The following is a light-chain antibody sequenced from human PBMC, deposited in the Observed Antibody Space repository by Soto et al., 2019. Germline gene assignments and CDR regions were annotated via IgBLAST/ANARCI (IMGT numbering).Light chain of an antibody. CDR3: QQYTSSPPSIT. J-gene: IGKJ5*01. CDR2: GTS. V-gene: IGKV3-20*01. CDR1: QSVSSGY. Sequence: EIVLTQSPGTLSLSPGERATLSCRASQSVSSGYLAWYRQKPGQAPRLLVYGTSLRATGIPDRFSGRGSGTDFTLTITRLEPEDFAIYFCQQYTSSPPSITFGQGTRLEIK.